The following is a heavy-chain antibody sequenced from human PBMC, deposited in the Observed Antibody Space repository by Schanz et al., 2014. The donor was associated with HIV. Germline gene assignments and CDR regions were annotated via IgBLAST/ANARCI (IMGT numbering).Heavy chain of an antibody. D-gene: IGHD4-17*01. J-gene: IGHJ4*02. CDR2: ISSSSTYT. V-gene: IGHV3-21*04. Sequence: EVQLVESGGGLVKPGGSLRLSCAASGFTLSSYSMNWVRQAPGKGLEWVSAISSSSTYTYYADSVKGRFTISRDNAENSLYLQMTSLRVEDTAVYYCATTWRAMYGELDYWGQGTLVTVSS. CDR3: ATTWRAMYGELDY. CDR1: GFTLSSYS.